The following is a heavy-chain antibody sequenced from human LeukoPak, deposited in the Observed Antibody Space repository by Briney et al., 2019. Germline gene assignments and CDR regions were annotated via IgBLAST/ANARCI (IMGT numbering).Heavy chain of an antibody. J-gene: IGHJ5*02. D-gene: IGHD3-10*01. V-gene: IGHV4-59*01. CDR3: ARGRYYGPYWFDP. Sequence: PETLSLTCTVSGGSISSYYWSWIRQPPGKGLEWIGYIYYSGSTNYNPSLKSRVTISVDTSKNQFSLKLSSVTAADTAVYYCARGRYYGPYWFDPWGQGTLVTVSS. CDR1: GGSISSYY. CDR2: IYYSGST.